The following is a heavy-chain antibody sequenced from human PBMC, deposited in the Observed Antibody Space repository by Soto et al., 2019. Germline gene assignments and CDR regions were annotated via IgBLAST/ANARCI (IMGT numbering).Heavy chain of an antibody. Sequence: GGSLRLSCAASGLTFSSYAMSWVRQAPGKGLEWVSAISGSGGSTYYADSVKGRFTISRDNSKNALHLQMNSLRAEDTAVYYCARGKQNLGYCSSTSCRAYYFDYWGQGTLVTVSS. V-gene: IGHV3-23*01. CDR3: ARGKQNLGYCSSTSCRAYYFDY. D-gene: IGHD2-2*01. J-gene: IGHJ4*02. CDR2: ISGSGGST. CDR1: GLTFSSYA.